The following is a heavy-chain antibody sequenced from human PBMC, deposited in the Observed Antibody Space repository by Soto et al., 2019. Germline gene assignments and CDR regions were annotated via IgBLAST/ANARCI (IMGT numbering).Heavy chain of an antibody. J-gene: IGHJ4*02. Sequence: SETLSLSCAVYGGSFSGYYWSWIRQPPGKGLEWIGEINHSGSTNYNPSLKSRVTISVDTSKNQFSLKLSSVTAADTAVYYCARAGPGGFYFDLWGQGTLVTFSS. CDR1: GGSFSGYY. CDR3: ARAGPGGFYFDL. V-gene: IGHV4-34*01. D-gene: IGHD1-1*01. CDR2: INHSGST.